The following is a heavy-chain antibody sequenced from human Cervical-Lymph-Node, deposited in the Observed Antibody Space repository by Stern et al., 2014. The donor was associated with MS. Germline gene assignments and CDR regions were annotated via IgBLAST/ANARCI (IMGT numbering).Heavy chain of an antibody. V-gene: IGHV1-18*01. D-gene: IGHD2-8*01. Sequence: MQLVESGTEVKKPGASLIVSCKAYGYTFTSYGISWVRQAPGQGLEWVGWISADSGTTKYAQNLRDRITLTRDTSTGTAYMELRTLRSEDTAVYYCARDKMHAFDYWGQGTLVSVSS. CDR1: GYTFTSYG. J-gene: IGHJ4*02. CDR2: ISADSGTT. CDR3: ARDKMHAFDY.